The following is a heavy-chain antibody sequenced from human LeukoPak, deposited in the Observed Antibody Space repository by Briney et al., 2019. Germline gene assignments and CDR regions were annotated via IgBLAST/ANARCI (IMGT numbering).Heavy chain of an antibody. CDR2: LFHSGTR. D-gene: IGHD6-13*01. V-gene: IGHV4-59*08. CDR1: GGSITSYY. Sequence: SETLSLTCTGSGGSITSYYWSWIRQPPGKGLEWIGYLFHSGTRRYNPSLKSRVTIPADTTKNQIFLTLNSTTAADTAVYYCARRRGWKQQLVYFDYWGQGTLATVSS. CDR3: ARRRGWKQQLVYFDY. J-gene: IGHJ4*02.